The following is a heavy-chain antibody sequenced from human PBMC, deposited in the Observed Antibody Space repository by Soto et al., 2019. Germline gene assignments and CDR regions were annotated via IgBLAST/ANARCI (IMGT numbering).Heavy chain of an antibody. V-gene: IGHV3-74*01. J-gene: IGHJ4*02. CDR1: GFTFSSYW. CDR2: INSDGSST. Sequence: EVQLVESGGGLVQPGGSLRLSCAASGFTFSSYWMHWVRQAPGKGLVWVSRINSDGSSTSYADSVKGRFTISRDNXXXXLXXQXNSLRAEDTAVYYCVRTSLVVAAATREDYWGQGTLVTVSS. D-gene: IGHD2-15*01. CDR3: VRTSLVVAAATREDY.